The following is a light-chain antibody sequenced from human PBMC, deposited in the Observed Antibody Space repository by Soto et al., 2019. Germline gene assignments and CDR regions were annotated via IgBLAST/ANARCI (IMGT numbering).Light chain of an antibody. V-gene: IGLV2-14*01. CDR2: EVS. Sequence: QSVLTQPASVSGSPGQSITISCTGTSSDVGGYNYVSWYQQHPGKAPKVMIYEVSNRPSGVSNRFSGSKSGNTASLTISGLQAEDEADYYCSLYRSIGSLVFGTGTKVTV. CDR1: SSDVGGYNY. CDR3: SLYRSIGSLV. J-gene: IGLJ1*01.